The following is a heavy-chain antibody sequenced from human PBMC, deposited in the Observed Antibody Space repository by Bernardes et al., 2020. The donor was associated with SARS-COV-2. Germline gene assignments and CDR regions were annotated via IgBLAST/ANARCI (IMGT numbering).Heavy chain of an antibody. Sequence: ASVKVSCKASGYTFTSYGISWVRQAPGQGLEWMGWITPYNVDTKYAQRFQGKVTVTTATSTSTAYMDLRSLISDDTAVYYCARDTDARPFDYIWESYRQIANYFDCWGQGTLVTVSS. CDR3: ARDTDARPFDYIWESYRQIANYFDC. J-gene: IGHJ4*02. D-gene: IGHD3-16*02. CDR1: GYTFTSYG. CDR2: ITPYNVDT. V-gene: IGHV1-18*04.